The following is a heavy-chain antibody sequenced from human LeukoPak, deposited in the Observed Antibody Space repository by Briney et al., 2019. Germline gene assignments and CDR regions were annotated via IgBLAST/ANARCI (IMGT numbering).Heavy chain of an antibody. CDR1: GYTFTSYG. Sequence: ASVKVSCKASGYTFTSYGISWVRQAPGQGLEWMGWISAYNGNTNYAQKLQGRVTMTTDTSTSTAYMELRSLRSDDTAAYYCARGGPYDFWSGYTNFDYWGQGTLVTVSS. CDR2: ISAYNGNT. V-gene: IGHV1-18*01. J-gene: IGHJ4*02. CDR3: ARGGPYDFWSGYTNFDY. D-gene: IGHD3-3*01.